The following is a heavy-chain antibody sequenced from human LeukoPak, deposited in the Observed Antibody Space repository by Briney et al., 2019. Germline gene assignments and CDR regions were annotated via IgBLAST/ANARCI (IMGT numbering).Heavy chain of an antibody. V-gene: IGHV3-30*18. Sequence: GGSLRLSCAASGFTFSSYGMHWVRQAPGKGLEWVAVISYDGSNKYYADSVKGRFTISRDNAKNSLHLQMNSLRAEDTAVYYCAELGITMIGGVWGKGTTVTISS. J-gene: IGHJ6*04. CDR2: ISYDGSNK. D-gene: IGHD3-10*02. CDR3: AELGITMIGGV. CDR1: GFTFSSYG.